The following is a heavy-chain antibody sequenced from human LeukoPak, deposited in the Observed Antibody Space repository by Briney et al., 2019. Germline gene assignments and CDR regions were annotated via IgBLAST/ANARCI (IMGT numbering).Heavy chain of an antibody. CDR3: ARVRKYTVED. V-gene: IGHV4-30-4*01. J-gene: IGHJ4*02. D-gene: IGHD4-4*01. CDR2: IYNSGST. CDR1: GASIGSGDYF. Sequence: PSETLSLTCTVSGASIGSGDYFWCWIRQPPGKGLEWMGNIYNSGSTYYSPSLKSRVTISVDTSKNQFSLKLSSVTAADTAVYYCARVRKYTVEDWGQGTLVTVSS.